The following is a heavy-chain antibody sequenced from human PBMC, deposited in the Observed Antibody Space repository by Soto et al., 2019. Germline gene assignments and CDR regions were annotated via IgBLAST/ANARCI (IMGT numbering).Heavy chain of an antibody. CDR1: GYTFTSYG. CDR3: ARDRVSYALDY. Sequence: QVQLVQSGAEVKKPGASVKVSCKASGYTFTSYGIIWVRQAPGQGLGWMGWVSAYNGNTNYAQKLEGRVTMTTDTSTSTAYMELRTLRSDDKAVDYCARDRVSYALDYWGQGALGVVSS. J-gene: IGHJ4*02. CDR2: VSAYNGNT. D-gene: IGHD1-26*01. V-gene: IGHV1-18*01.